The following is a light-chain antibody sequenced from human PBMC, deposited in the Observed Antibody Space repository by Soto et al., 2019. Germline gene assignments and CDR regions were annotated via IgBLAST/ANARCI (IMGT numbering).Light chain of an antibody. CDR2: GAS. CDR3: QQYGSSPPYT. V-gene: IGKV3-20*01. Sequence: EIVLTQSPGTLSLSPGERATLSCRASQSVSSNYLAWYQQKPGQAPRLLIYGASSRATGIPDRFSGSVSGTDFTLTISRLEPEDFVVYYCQQYGSSPPYTFGQGTKLEIK. CDR1: QSVSSNY. J-gene: IGKJ2*01.